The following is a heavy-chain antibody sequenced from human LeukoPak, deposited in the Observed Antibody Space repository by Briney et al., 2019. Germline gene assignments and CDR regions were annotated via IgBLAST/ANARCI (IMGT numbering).Heavy chain of an antibody. D-gene: IGHD3-10*01. V-gene: IGHV4-39*01. CDR3: ARNRYYYGSGNYGVPNWFDP. Sequence: SETLSLTCTVSGGSISSNSYYWGWIRQPPGKGLKWIGSIYYSGSTYYNPSLKSRVTISVDTSKDQFSLKLNSVTAADTAVYYCARNRYYYGSGNYGVPNWFDPWGQGTLVTVSS. CDR2: IYYSGST. CDR1: GGSISSNSYY. J-gene: IGHJ5*02.